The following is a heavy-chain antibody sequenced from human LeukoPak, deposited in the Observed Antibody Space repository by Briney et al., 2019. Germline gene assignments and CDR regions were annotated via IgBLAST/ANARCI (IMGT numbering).Heavy chain of an antibody. J-gene: IGHJ1*01. D-gene: IGHD3-3*01. V-gene: IGHV1-2*02. CDR3: ARVAYYDFWSGYFEYFQH. Sequence: ASVKVSCKASGYTFTGYSMHWVRQAPGQGLEWMGWINPNSGGTNYAQKFQGRVTMTRDTSISTAYMELSRLRSDDTAVYYCARVAYYDFWSGYFEYFQHWGQGTLVTVSS. CDR2: INPNSGGT. CDR1: GYTFTGYS.